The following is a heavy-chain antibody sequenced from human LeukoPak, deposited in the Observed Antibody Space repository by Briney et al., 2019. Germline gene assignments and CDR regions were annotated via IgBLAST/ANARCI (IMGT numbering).Heavy chain of an antibody. D-gene: IGHD2-2*03. CDR1: GFTFSSYS. V-gene: IGHV3-21*01. Sequence: PGGSLRLSCAASGFTFSSYSMNWVRQAPGKGLEGVSSISSSSSYIYYADSVKGRFTISRDNAKNSLYLQMNRLRAEDTAVYYCARAVGAGYCSSTSCYINWFDPWGQGTLVTVSS. J-gene: IGHJ5*02. CDR2: ISSSSSYI. CDR3: ARAVGAGYCSSTSCYINWFDP.